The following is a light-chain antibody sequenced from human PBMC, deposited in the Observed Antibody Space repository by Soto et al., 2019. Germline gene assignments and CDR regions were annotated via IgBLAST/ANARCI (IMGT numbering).Light chain of an antibody. CDR3: LQDYSYPRT. J-gene: IGKJ2*01. V-gene: IGKV1-6*01. CDR2: AAS. CDR1: QAIRTD. Sequence: AIQMTQSPSSLSASVGGRVTITCRASQAIRTDLAWYQHRPGKAPHLLIYAASTLQNGVPSRFSGGGSGTYFTLTISSLQPEDSATYYCLQDYSYPRTFGQGTRLEIK.